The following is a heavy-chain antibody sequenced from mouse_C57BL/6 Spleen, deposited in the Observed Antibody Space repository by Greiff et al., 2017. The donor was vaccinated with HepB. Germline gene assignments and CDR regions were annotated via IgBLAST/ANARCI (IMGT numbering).Heavy chain of an antibody. Sequence: EVQLVESGGGLVKPGGSLKLSCAASGFTFSDYGMHWVRQAPEKGLEWVAYISSGSSTIYYADTVKGRFTISRDNAKNTLFLQMTSLRSEDTAMYYCARLDYYYGSSYWYFDVWGTGTTVTVSS. CDR2: ISSGSSTI. CDR3: ARLDYYYGSSYWYFDV. CDR1: GFTFSDYG. J-gene: IGHJ1*03. V-gene: IGHV5-17*01. D-gene: IGHD1-1*01.